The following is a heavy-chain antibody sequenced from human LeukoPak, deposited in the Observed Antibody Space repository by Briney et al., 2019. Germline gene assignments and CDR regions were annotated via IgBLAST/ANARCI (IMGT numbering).Heavy chain of an antibody. J-gene: IGHJ4*02. V-gene: IGHV4-39*07. Sequence: SETLSLTCTVSGGSISSSSYYWGWIRQPPGKGLEWIGSIYYSGSTYYNPSLKSRVTISVDTSKNQFSLKLSSVTAADTAVYYCARDLEMVGVYYFDYWGQGTLVTVSS. D-gene: IGHD3-10*02. CDR1: GGSISSSSYY. CDR3: ARDLEMVGVYYFDY. CDR2: IYYSGST.